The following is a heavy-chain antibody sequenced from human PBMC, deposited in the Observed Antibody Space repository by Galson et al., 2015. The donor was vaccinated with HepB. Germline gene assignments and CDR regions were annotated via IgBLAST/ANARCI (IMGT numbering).Heavy chain of an antibody. D-gene: IGHD3-10*01. J-gene: IGHJ6*02. CDR1: GFTFSSYT. CDR2: ISNSATHM. CDR3: ARTTYYYDSGTYYRPGSFGMDA. V-gene: IGHV3-21*01. Sequence: SLRLSCAASGFTFSSYTMNWVRQSPGKGLEWVSSISNSATHMYFAESLQGRFTISRDNAKNSLFLQMNSLRAEDTAVYYCARTTYYYDSGTYYRPGSFGMDAWGQGTTVTVSS.